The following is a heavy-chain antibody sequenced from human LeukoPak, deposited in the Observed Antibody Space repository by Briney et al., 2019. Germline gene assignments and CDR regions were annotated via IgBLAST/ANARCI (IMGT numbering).Heavy chain of an antibody. D-gene: IGHD3-10*01. CDR3: ATLGNFGSGLS. CDR2: IYYSGST. J-gene: IGHJ4*02. V-gene: IGHV4-59*01. Sequence: SETLSLTCTVSGGSISSYYWSWIRQPPGKGLEWIGYIYYSGSTNYDPSLKSRVTISVDTSKNQFSLKLSSVTAADTAVYYCATLGNFGSGLSWGQGTLVTVSS. CDR1: GGSISSYY.